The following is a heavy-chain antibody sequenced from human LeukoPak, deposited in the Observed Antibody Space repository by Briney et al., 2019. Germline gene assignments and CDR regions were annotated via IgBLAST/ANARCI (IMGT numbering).Heavy chain of an antibody. J-gene: IGHJ4*02. CDR1: GDSVSTNGVA. Sequence: SQTLSLTCAISGDSVSTNGVAWNWIRQSPSMGLEWLGRTYYSSRWYNDYAVSVKSQVTINPDTSKNQFSLQLNSVTAADTAVYYCARLIVGDYFDSWGQGTLVTVSS. D-gene: IGHD1-26*01. CDR2: TYYSSRWYN. V-gene: IGHV6-1*01. CDR3: ARLIVGDYFDS.